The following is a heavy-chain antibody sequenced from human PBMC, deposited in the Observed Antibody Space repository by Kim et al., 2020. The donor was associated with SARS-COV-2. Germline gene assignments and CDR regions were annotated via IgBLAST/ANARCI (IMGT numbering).Heavy chain of an antibody. CDR2: IIPIFGTA. D-gene: IGHD6-19*01. J-gene: IGHJ6*02. CDR1: GGTFSSYA. CDR3: ARRSDSSGWYGSDYYYYGMDV. V-gene: IGHV1-69*13. Sequence: SVKVSCKASGGTFSSYAISWLRQAPGQGLEWMGGIIPIFGTANYAQKFQGRVTITADESTSTAYMELSSLRSEDTAVYYCARRSDSSGWYGSDYYYYGMDVWGQGTTVTVSS.